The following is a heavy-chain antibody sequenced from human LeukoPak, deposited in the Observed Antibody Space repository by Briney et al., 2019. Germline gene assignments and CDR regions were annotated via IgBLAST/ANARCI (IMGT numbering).Heavy chain of an antibody. CDR1: GGSLSGHY. Sequence: SETLSLTCTVSGGSLSGHYWSWIRQPPGKRLEWIGYVSYTGRTKYNPSPQSRVTISIKTSKSQFPLKLTSVAAADTAVYSCARLLDYDISGHPDTFDVWRQGTTVIVSS. J-gene: IGHJ3*01. CDR3: ARLLDYDISGHPDTFDV. CDR2: VSYTGRT. D-gene: IGHD3-22*01. V-gene: IGHV4-59*11.